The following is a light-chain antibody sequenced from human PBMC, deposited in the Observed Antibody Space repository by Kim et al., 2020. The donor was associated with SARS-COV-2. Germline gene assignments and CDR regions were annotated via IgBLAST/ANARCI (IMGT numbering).Light chain of an antibody. CDR2: GKN. CDR3: NSRDSSGNHVV. V-gene: IGLV3-19*01. J-gene: IGLJ2*01. Sequence: SSELPQDPAVSVALGQTVRITCQGDSLRSYYASRYQQKPGQAPVLVIYGKNNRPSGIPDRFSGSSSGNTASLTITGAQAEDEADYYCNSRDSSGNHVVFG. CDR1: SLRSYY.